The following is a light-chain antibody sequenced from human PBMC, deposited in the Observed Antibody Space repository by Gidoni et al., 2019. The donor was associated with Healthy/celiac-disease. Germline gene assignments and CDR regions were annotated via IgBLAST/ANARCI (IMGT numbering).Light chain of an antibody. CDR3: TQALQTRFT. Sequence: IVCAQSPLSLPVTPGEPASISCRSSQSLLHSNGYNYLDWYLQKPGQSPQLLIYLGSNRASGVPDRFSGSGSGTDCTPKIRRVEAEEVGVYYCTQALQTRFTFGQGTRLEIK. V-gene: IGKV2-28*01. J-gene: IGKJ5*01. CDR1: QSLLHSNGYNY. CDR2: LGS.